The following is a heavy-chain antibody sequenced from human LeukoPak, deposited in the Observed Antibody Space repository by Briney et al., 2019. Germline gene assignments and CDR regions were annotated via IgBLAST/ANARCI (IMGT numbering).Heavy chain of an antibody. CDR2: ITNTGGST. J-gene: IGHJ4*02. Sequence: PGGSLRLSCAASGSTFSSYAMSWVRQAPGKGLEWVSAITNTGGSTYYADSVKGRFTISRDKSKNTLYLQMNSLRAEDTAIYYCARLQPPIACSSTSCYGFDYWGQGTLVTVSS. CDR3: ARLQPPIACSSTSCYGFDY. V-gene: IGHV3-23*01. D-gene: IGHD2-2*01. CDR1: GSTFSSYA.